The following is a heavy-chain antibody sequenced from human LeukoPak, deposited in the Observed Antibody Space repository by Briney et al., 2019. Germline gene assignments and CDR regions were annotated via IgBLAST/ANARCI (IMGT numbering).Heavy chain of an antibody. CDR3: ARAQNDYYYYYYMDV. CDR2: ISSSSDYI. Sequence: PGGSLRLSCAASGFTFNNYIMNWVRQAPGKGLEWVSSISSSSDYIYYADSVKGRFTISRDNAKNSLYLQMNSLRAEDMAVYYCARAQNDYYYYYYMDVWGKGTTVTVSS. J-gene: IGHJ6*03. V-gene: IGHV3-21*01. CDR1: GFTFNNYI.